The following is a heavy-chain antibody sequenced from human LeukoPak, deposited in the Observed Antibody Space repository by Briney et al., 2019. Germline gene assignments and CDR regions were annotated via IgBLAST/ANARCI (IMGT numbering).Heavy chain of an antibody. CDR2: IFYSGTT. Sequence: PSETLSLTCTVSGGSISSYYWSWIRQPPGKGLGWIGFIFYSGTTNYNPSLKSRVTISVDTSKNQFSLKLSSVTAADTAVYYCARDRRTEYYDFWSARGGWFDPWGQGTLVTVSS. D-gene: IGHD3-3*01. CDR3: ARDRRTEYYDFWSARGGWFDP. V-gene: IGHV4-59*01. CDR1: GGSISSYY. J-gene: IGHJ5*02.